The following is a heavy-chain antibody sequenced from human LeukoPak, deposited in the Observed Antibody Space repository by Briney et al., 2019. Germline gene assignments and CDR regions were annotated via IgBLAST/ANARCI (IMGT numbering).Heavy chain of an antibody. D-gene: IGHD3-22*01. V-gene: IGHV1-69*02. CDR1: GGTFISYT. Sequence: GASVKVSCKAAGGTFISYTISWVRQAPGQGLEWMGRIIPILGIANYAQTFQGRVTITADKSTSTAYMELSSLRSEDTAVYYCATAGYYYDSSGYCFDYWGQGTLVTVSS. CDR3: ATAGYYYDSSGYCFDY. J-gene: IGHJ4*02. CDR2: IIPILGIA.